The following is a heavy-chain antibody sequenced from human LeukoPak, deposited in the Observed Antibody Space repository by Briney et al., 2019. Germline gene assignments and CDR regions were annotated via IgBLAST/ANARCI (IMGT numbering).Heavy chain of an antibody. CDR2: INWNGGST. V-gene: IGHV3-20*04. J-gene: IGHJ3*02. CDR1: GFTFDDYG. Sequence: GGSLRLSCAASGFTFDDYGMSWVRQAPGKGLEWVSGINWNGGSTGYADSVKGRFTISRDNAKNSLYLQMNSLRAEDTALYYCARDFGYSYGWDDAFDIRGQGTMVTVX. D-gene: IGHD5-18*01. CDR3: ARDFGYSYGWDDAFDI.